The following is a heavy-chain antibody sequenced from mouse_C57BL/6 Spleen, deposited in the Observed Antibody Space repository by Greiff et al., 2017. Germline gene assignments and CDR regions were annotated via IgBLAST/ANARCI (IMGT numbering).Heavy chain of an antibody. CDR3: ARWDDYGAMDY. J-gene: IGHJ4*01. Sequence: VQLQQSGPELVKPGASVKISCKASGYSFTGYYMNWVKQSPEKSLEWIGEINPSTGGTTYNQKFKAKATLTVDKSSSTAYMQLKSLTSEDSAVYYCARWDDYGAMDYWGQGTSVTASS. CDR2: INPSTGGT. V-gene: IGHV1-42*01. CDR1: GYSFTGYY. D-gene: IGHD2-4*01.